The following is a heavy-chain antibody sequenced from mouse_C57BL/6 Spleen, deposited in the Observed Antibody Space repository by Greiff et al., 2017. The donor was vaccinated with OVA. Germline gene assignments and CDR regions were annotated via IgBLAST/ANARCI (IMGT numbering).Heavy chain of an antibody. Sequence: EVMLVGSGGGLVKPGGSLKLSCAASGFTFSSYAMSWVRQTPEKRLEWVATISDGGSYTYYPDNVKGRFTISRDNAKNNLYLQMSHLKSEDTAMYYCAREMVTTGYAMDYWGQGTSVTVSS. J-gene: IGHJ4*01. D-gene: IGHD2-2*01. CDR2: ISDGGSYT. CDR1: GFTFSSYA. CDR3: AREMVTTGYAMDY. V-gene: IGHV5-4*01.